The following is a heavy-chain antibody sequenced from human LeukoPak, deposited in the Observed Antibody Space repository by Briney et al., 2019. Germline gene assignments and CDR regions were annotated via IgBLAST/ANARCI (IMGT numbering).Heavy chain of an antibody. CDR3: ARGGGYCTNNVCPPWFDP. D-gene: IGHD2-8*01. V-gene: IGHV4-34*01. CDR2: INHSGST. Sequence: SETLSLTCSVYGGSFSGFYWKRIRQPPGKGLEWIGEINHSGSTHYSPSLKSRLSISVDPSKNQFSLKLSSVTAADTAVYYCARGGGYCTNNVCPPWFDPWGQGALVTVSS. CDR1: GGSFSGFY. J-gene: IGHJ5*02.